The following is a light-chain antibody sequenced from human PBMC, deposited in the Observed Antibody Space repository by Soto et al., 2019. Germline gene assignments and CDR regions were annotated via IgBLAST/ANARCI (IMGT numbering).Light chain of an antibody. V-gene: IGLV2-14*01. CDR1: SSDIGGYYY. Sequence: QSVLTQPASVSGSPGQSITISCTGTSSDIGGYYYVSWYQHHPGKAPKLLIYQVTNRPSRVSNRFSGSKSGNTASLTISGLQADEEADYYCTSYSSSDIFYVFGAGTKVTV. CDR2: QVT. J-gene: IGLJ1*01. CDR3: TSYSSSDIFYV.